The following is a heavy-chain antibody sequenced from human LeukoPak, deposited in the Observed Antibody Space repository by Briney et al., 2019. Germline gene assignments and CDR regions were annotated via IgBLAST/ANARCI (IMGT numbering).Heavy chain of an antibody. D-gene: IGHD5-18*01. Sequence: PSETLSLTCAVYGGSFSGYYWSWIRQPPGKGLDWIGEIIHSGSTNYNASLKSRVTISVDTSKNQFSLRLSSVTAADTAVYFCAPRGDIEHSYGYGKWFDPWGQGTRVTVSS. CDR3: APRGDIEHSYGYGKWFDP. CDR1: GGSFSGYY. J-gene: IGHJ5*02. CDR2: IIHSGST. V-gene: IGHV4-34*12.